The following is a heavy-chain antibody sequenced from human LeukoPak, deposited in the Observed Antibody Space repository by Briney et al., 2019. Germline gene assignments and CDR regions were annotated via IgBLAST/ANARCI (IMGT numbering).Heavy chain of an antibody. CDR3: SGGGATC. J-gene: IGHJ4*02. CDR1: GFTFSRYG. CDR2: VSVDGSGT. D-gene: IGHD1-26*01. Sequence: GGSLRLSCAASGFTFSRYGMHWVRQAPGKGLVWVSHVSVDGSGTNYADSVKGRFTISRDNAKNTLYLHMNSLRAEDTAVYYCSGGGATCWGQGTLVTVSS. V-gene: IGHV3-74*01.